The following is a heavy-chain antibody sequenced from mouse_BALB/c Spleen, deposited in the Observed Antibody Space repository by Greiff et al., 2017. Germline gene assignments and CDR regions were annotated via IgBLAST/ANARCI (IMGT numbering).Heavy chain of an antibody. Sequence: QVQLKESGPGLVAPSQSLSITCTVSGFSLTSYGVHWVRQPPGKGLEWLGVIWAGGSTNYNSALMSRLSISKDNSKSQVFLKMNSLQTDDTAMYYCARDYYGSWYFDVWGAGTTVTVSS. CDR1: GFSLTSYG. V-gene: IGHV2-9*02. CDR2: IWAGGST. CDR3: ARDYYGSWYFDV. J-gene: IGHJ1*01. D-gene: IGHD1-1*01.